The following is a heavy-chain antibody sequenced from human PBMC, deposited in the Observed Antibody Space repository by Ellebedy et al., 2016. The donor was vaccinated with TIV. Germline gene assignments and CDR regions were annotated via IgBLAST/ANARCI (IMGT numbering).Heavy chain of an antibody. CDR2: IYPGDSDT. CDR1: GYSFTSYW. CDR3: ARVGEVAATPCSY. Sequence: KVSCKGSGYSFTSYWIGWVRQMPGKGLEWMGIIYPGDSDTRYSPSFQGQVTISADKSISPAYLQWSSLKASDTAMYYCARVGEVAATPCSYWGQGTLVTVSS. J-gene: IGHJ4*02. D-gene: IGHD2-15*01. V-gene: IGHV5-51*01.